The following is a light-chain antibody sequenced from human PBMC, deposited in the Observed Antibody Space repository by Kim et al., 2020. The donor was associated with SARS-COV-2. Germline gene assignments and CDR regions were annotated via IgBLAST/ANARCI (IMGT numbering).Light chain of an antibody. CDR2: DAS. V-gene: IGKV1-5*01. CDR3: QQYDRSWT. J-gene: IGKJ1*01. Sequence: SASVGDRVTITCRASQSFSTWLAWYQQKPGRAPKLLVYDASTLESGVPSRFSGSGSGTEFTLTISSLQPDDFATEYCQQYDRSWTFGQGTKVDIK. CDR1: QSFSTW.